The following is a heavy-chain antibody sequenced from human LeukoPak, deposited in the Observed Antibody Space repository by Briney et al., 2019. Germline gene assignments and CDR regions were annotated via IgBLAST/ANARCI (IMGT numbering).Heavy chain of an antibody. CDR2: LNPSGGST. J-gene: IGHJ6*02. CDR3: ASVYNYGMDV. Sequence: ASVKVSCKASGYTVTSYYVHWVRQAPGQGLEWMGILNPSGGSTSYAQKFQGRATLTRATSTSTVYMELSSLRSEDTVVYYCASVYNYGMDVWGQGTTVIVSS. CDR1: GYTVTSYY. V-gene: IGHV1-46*01.